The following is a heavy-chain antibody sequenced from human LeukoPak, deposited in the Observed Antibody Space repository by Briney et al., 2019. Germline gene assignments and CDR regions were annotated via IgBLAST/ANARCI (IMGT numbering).Heavy chain of an antibody. CDR1: GYSISNGYY. CDR2: NYHSGTT. CDR3: ARPLGYCNTVSCYGALWY. V-gene: IGHV4-38-2*02. Sequence: SETLSLTCTVSGYSISNGYYCGCVRPPPAKGLEWIGINYHSGTTYYNPSLKSRVTISVDTSKNQFSMKLNSVTAADTAVYYCARPLGYCNTVSCYGALWYWGQGTRVIVSA. J-gene: IGHJ4*02. D-gene: IGHD2-2*01.